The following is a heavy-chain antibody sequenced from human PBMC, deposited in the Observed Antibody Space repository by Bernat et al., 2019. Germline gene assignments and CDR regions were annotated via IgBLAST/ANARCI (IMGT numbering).Heavy chain of an antibody. CDR3: APRWGSQRGWFDP. Sequence: EVQLLESGGGLVQPGGSLRLSCAASGFTFSSYAMSWVRQAPGKGLEWVSAISGGGGSTYYADSVKGRFTISRDNSKNTLYLQMNSLRAEDTAVYYCAPRWGSQRGWFDPWGQGTLVTVSS. D-gene: IGHD3-16*01. CDR2: ISGGGGST. V-gene: IGHV3-23*01. CDR1: GFTFSSYA. J-gene: IGHJ5*02.